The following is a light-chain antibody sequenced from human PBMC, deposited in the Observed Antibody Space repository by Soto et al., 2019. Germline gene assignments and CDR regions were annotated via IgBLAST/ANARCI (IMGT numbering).Light chain of an antibody. CDR3: QQYGSSLYT. CDR2: GAS. Sequence: EVVMTQSPATLSVSPGERATLSCRASQSVSTNLAWYQQKPGQAPRVLIYGASTRATAVPARFSGSGSGTEFTLTISSLQPEDFAVYYCQQYGSSLYTFGQGTKLEIK. CDR1: QSVSTN. V-gene: IGKV3-15*01. J-gene: IGKJ2*01.